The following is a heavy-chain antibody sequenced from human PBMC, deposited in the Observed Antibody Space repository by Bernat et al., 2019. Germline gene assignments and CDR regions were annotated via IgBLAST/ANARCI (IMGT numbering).Heavy chain of an antibody. CDR2: IWYDGSNK. Sequence: QVQLVESGGGVVQPGRSLRLSCAASGFTFSSYGMHWVRQAPGKGLEWVAVIWYDGSNKYYADSVKGRFTISRDNSKNTLYLQMNSLRAEDTAVYYCARGDDILTGYCYSWVDYWGQGTLVTVSS. V-gene: IGHV3-33*01. D-gene: IGHD3-9*01. CDR3: ARGDDILTGYCYSWVDY. J-gene: IGHJ4*02. CDR1: GFTFSSYG.